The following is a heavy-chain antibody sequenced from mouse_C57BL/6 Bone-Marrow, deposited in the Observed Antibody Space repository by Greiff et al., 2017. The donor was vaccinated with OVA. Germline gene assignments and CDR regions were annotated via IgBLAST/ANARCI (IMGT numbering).Heavy chain of an antibody. V-gene: IGHV1-50*01. CDR2: IDPSDSYT. D-gene: IGHD2-4*01. Sequence: QVQLQQPGAELVKPGASVKLSCKASGYTFTSYWMQWVKQRPGQGLEWIGEIDPSDSYTNYNQKFKGKATLTVDTSSSPAYMQLSRLTADDTAVYYCAREGLRLYFDDWGTGTTVTVSS. J-gene: IGHJ1*03. CDR1: GYTFTSYW. CDR3: AREGLRLYFDD.